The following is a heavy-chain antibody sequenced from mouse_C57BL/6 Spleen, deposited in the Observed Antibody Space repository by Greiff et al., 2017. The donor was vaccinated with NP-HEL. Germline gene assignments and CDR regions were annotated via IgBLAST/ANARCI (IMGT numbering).Heavy chain of an antibody. CDR1: GFNIKDAY. Sequence: VQLQQSGAELVRPGASVKLSCTASGFNIKDAYMPWVKQRPEQGLEWIGWIDPENGDTDYASKFQCKATITADTSSNTAYLQLSSLTSEDTAVYYCTSYDGHLYAIDYWGQGTSLTVSS. CDR3: TSYDGHLYAIDY. CDR2: IDPENGDT. V-gene: IGHV14-4*01. D-gene: IGHD2-3*01. J-gene: IGHJ4*01.